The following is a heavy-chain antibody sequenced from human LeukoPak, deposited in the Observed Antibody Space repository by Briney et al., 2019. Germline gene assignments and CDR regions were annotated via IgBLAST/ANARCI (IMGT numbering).Heavy chain of an antibody. CDR2: INGDGSTT. D-gene: IGHD4-23*01. CDR3: ARAHHNYYGGCYDH. J-gene: IGHJ4*02. V-gene: IGHV3-74*01. Sequence: GESLRLSCVASGFSFSSYWMYWVRQAPGKGLVVVYRINGDGSTTHYADSVKGRFTISRDNAKNTLYLRMNSLRAEDTAVYYCARAHHNYYGGCYDHWGRGTLVTVSS. CDR1: GFSFSSYW.